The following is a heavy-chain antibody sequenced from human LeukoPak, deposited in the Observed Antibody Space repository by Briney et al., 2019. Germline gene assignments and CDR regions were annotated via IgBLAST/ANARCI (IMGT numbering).Heavy chain of an antibody. Sequence: SETLSLTCTVSGGSISSSSYYWGWIRQPTGKGLEWIGSIYYSGSTYYNPSLKSRVTISVDTSKNQFSLKLSSVTAADTAVYYCARREYSSGWLGDNWFDPWGQGTLVTVSS. J-gene: IGHJ5*02. V-gene: IGHV4-39*01. CDR3: ARREYSSGWLGDNWFDP. CDR2: IYYSGST. CDR1: GGSISSSSYY. D-gene: IGHD6-19*01.